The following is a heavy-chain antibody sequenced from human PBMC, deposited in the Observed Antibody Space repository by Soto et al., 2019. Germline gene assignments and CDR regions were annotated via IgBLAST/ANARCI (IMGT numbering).Heavy chain of an antibody. D-gene: IGHD3-10*01. Sequence: SETLSLTCTVSGGPMSEHFWSWIRQSPGKGLEWIGYVYYLGSADYNPSLKSRVTISVDTSKRQFSLNLSSVTVADTAVYYCARDGYDGSGSPYPAYWGPGIQVTVSS. V-gene: IGHV4-59*11. CDR1: GGPMSEHF. CDR3: ARDGYDGSGSPYPAY. J-gene: IGHJ4*02. CDR2: VYYLGSA.